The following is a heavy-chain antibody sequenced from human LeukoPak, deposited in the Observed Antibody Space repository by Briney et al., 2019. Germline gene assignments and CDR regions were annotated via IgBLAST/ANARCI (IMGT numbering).Heavy chain of an antibody. CDR3: AKDDGSSGTGAYYMDV. V-gene: IGHV3-30*02. Sequence: PGGSLRLSCAASGFTFSSYGMHWVRQAPGKGLEWVAFIRYDGSNKYYADSVKGRFTISRDNSKNTLYLQMNSLRAEDTAVYYCAKDDGSSGTGAYYMDVWGKGTTVTVSS. CDR2: IRYDGSNK. D-gene: IGHD6-6*01. CDR1: GFTFSSYG. J-gene: IGHJ6*03.